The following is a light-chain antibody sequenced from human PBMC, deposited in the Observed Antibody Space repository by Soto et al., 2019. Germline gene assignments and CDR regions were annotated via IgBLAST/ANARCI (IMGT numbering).Light chain of an antibody. V-gene: IGKV3-20*01. J-gene: IGKJ5*01. CDR2: GAS. CDR3: QQSARSVT. CDR1: QSVSSSY. Sequence: EIVLSQAPGTLSLSKGERATLSCRASQSVSSSYLAWYQQKPGQAPRLLIYGASSRATGIPDRFSGSGSGTDFTLTISRLEPEDFAMYYCQQSARSVTFGQGRLLEIK.